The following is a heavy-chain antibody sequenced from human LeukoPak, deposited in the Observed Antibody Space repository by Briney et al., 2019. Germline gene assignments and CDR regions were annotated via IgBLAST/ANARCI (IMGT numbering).Heavy chain of an antibody. CDR1: GFTFSSYG. V-gene: IGHV3-30*18. J-gene: IGHJ3*02. D-gene: IGHD1-26*01. Sequence: GGSLRVSCAASGFTFSSYGMHWVRQAPGKGLEWVAVISYDGSNKYYADSVKGRFTISRDNSKNTLYLQMNSLRAEDTAVYYCAKDLGSGSYPDAFDIWGQGTMVTVSS. CDR2: ISYDGSNK. CDR3: AKDLGSGSYPDAFDI.